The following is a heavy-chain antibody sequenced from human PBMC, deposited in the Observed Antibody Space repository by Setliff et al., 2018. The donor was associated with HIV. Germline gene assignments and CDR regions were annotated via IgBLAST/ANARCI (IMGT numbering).Heavy chain of an antibody. V-gene: IGHV4-59*01. CDR2: IHYSGST. J-gene: IGHJ4*02. Sequence: PSETLSLTCVVYGGSFSDYYWTWTRQPPGKGLEWIGNIHYSGSTNYNPSLKSRVTISVDTSRSQFSLKLSSVTAADTAVYYCARGRDKYGPIDYWGQGTLVTVSS. CDR3: ARGRDKYGPIDY. CDR1: GGSFSDYY. D-gene: IGHD3-10*01.